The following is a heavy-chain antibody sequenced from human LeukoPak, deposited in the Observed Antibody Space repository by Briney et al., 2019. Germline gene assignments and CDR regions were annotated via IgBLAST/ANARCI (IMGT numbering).Heavy chain of an antibody. V-gene: IGHV4-39*07. CDR2: IYYSGST. CDR1: GGSISSSSYY. CDR3: ATDNNGYYPYYFDY. D-gene: IGHD3-22*01. J-gene: IGHJ4*02. Sequence: SETLSLTCTVSGGSISSSSYYWGWIRQPPGKGLEWIGSIYYSGSTYYNPSLKSRVTISVDTSKNQFSLKLSSVTAADTAVYYCATDNNGYYPYYFDYWGQGTLVTVSS.